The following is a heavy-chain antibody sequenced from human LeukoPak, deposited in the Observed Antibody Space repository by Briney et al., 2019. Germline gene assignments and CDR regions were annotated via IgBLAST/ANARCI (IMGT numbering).Heavy chain of an antibody. CDR2: IIPIFGTA. V-gene: IGHV1-69*13. D-gene: IGHD4-11*01. J-gene: IGHJ5*02. Sequence: SVKVSCKASGGTLSSYAISWVRQAPGQGLEWMGGIIPIFGTANYAQKFQGRVTITADESTSTAYMELSSLRSEDTAVYYCARDLQADLNWFDPWGQGTLVTVSS. CDR1: GGTLSSYA. CDR3: ARDLQADLNWFDP.